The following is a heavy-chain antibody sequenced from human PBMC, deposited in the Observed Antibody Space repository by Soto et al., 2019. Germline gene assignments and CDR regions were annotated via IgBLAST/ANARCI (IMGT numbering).Heavy chain of an antibody. CDR2: ISPYGGSK. CDR3: ARGDGRGSTGFYYYYGMDV. J-gene: IGHJ6*02. V-gene: IGHV1-46*01. CDR1: GFTFTNYF. Sequence: QVQLVQSGAEVKKPGASVKVSCKASGFTFTNYFFHWVRQAPRQGLEWVGIISPYGGSKNYQQSLEGRITMTSDTSTSTVYMELRSLTDEDTAVYFCARGDGRGSTGFYYYYGMDVWGHGTMITVSS. D-gene: IGHD1-26*01.